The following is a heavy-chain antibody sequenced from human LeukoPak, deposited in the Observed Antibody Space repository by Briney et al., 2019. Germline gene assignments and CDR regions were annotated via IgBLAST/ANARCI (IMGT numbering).Heavy chain of an antibody. V-gene: IGHV5-51*01. CDR1: GYSFTSYW. J-gene: IGHJ4*02. CDR2: IYPGDSDT. CDR3: ARARRPRYYYDLFDY. D-gene: IGHD3-22*01. Sequence: GESLKISCKGSGYSFTSYWIGWVRQMPGKGLEWMGIIYPGDSDTRYSPSFQGQVTISADKSISTAYLQWSSLKASDTAMYYCARARRPRYYYDLFDYWGQGTLVTVSS.